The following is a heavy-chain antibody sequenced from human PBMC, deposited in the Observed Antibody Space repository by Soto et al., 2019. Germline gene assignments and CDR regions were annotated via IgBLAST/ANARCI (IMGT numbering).Heavy chain of an antibody. D-gene: IGHD4-17*01. CDR2: ISYDGSNK. CDR1: GFTFSSYG. J-gene: IGHJ4*02. Sequence: QVQLVESGGGVVQPGRSLRLSCAASGFTFSSYGMHWVRQAPGKGLEWVAVISYDGSNKYYADSVKGRFTISRDNSKNTLYVQMNSLRAEDTAVYYCAKGRDYGLDYWGQGTLVTVSS. CDR3: AKGRDYGLDY. V-gene: IGHV3-30*18.